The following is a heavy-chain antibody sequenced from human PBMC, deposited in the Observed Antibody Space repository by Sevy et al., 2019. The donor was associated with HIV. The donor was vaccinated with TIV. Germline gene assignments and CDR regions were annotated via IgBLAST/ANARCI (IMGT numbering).Heavy chain of an antibody. V-gene: IGHV3-74*01. CDR3: ARGIGSSGGL. J-gene: IGHJ4*02. CDR1: GFPLSTYW. CDR2: VNQDGSVK. Sequence: GESLKISCTCSGFPLSTYWMHWVRQIPGKGLDWVCHVNQDGSVKQDADSVRGRFTISRDNVKNTVFLYMNSLRTDDTALYYCARGIGSSGGLWGQGTLVTVSS. D-gene: IGHD6-6*01.